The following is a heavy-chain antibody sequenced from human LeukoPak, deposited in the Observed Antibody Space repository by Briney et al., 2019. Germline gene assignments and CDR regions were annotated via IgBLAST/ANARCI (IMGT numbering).Heavy chain of an antibody. CDR3: AKIQGYFDY. Sequence: PGGSLRLSCAASGFTFSSYGMSWVRQAPGKGPQWVSAITGSGGTTYYADSVKGRFTISRDNSKNTLYLQMNSLRAEDTAVYYCAKIQGYFDYWGQGNLDTVSS. CDR1: GFTFSSYG. V-gene: IGHV3-23*01. CDR2: ITGSGGTT. J-gene: IGHJ4*02.